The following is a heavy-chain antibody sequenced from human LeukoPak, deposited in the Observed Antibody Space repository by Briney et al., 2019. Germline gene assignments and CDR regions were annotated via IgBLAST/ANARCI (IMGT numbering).Heavy chain of an antibody. CDR3: ARHMGGDSGDCYFDY. Sequence: SETLSLTCTVSGGSISGSGYYWGWIRQPPGKGLEWIVSNHYSGSGYYNPSLKSRVTISVDTSKNQFSLKLSSVTAADTAVYYCARHMGGDSGDCYFDYWGQGTLVTVSS. CDR1: GGSISGSGYY. V-gene: IGHV4-39*01. D-gene: IGHD3-16*01. CDR2: NHYSGSG. J-gene: IGHJ4*02.